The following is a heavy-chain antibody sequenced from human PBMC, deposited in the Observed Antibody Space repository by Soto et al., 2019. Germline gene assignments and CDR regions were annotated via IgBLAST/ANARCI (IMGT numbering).Heavy chain of an antibody. CDR3: ARGPEGFHPLSNKWTDP. J-gene: IGHJ5*02. CDR1: GFFFSADW. CDR2: IKQDGSET. Sequence: GGSLRLSCAASGFFFSADWMSWVRQAPGKWLEWVASIKQDGSETYYLDSVKGRFTFSRDNAKNSLDLQMSSLRAEDTAVYYCARGPEGFHPLSNKWTDPCGQAXPLTVS. V-gene: IGHV3-7*01. D-gene: IGHD3-10*01.